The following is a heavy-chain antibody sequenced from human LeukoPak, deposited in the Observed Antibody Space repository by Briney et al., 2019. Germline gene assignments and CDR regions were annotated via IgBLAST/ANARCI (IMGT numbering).Heavy chain of an antibody. D-gene: IGHD1-7*01. J-gene: IGHJ4*02. V-gene: IGHV3-74*01. CDR1: GLTFRTTW. CDR2: MNGEGTTI. Sequence: GGSLRLSCATSGLTFRTTWMHWVRQAPGKGLMWVSRMNGEGTTIDYADSVKGRFTVSRDYAKNTLFLQMNNLRTEDTALYFCATARNFRFEYWGQGSLVIVST. CDR3: ATARNFRFEY.